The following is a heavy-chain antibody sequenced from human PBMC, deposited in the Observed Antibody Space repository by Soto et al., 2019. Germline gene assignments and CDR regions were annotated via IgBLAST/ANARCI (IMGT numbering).Heavy chain of an antibody. CDR2: INHSGST. V-gene: IGHV4-34*01. Sequence: SETLSLTCAVYGGSFSGYYWSWIRQPPGKGLEWIGEINHSGSTNYNPSLKSRVTISVDTSKNQFSPKLSSVTAADTAVYYCASYGGGGYDYDYWGQGTLVTVSS. CDR3: ASYGGGGYDYDY. J-gene: IGHJ4*02. D-gene: IGHD5-12*01. CDR1: GGSFSGYY.